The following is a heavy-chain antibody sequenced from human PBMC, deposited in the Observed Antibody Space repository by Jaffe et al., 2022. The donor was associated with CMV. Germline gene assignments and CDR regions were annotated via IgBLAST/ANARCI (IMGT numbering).Heavy chain of an antibody. CDR1: GYTFTSYD. CDR3: ARFLHDYGDYVQPLYYYYGMDV. Sequence: QVQLVQSGAEVKKPGASVKVSCKASGYTFTSYDINWVRQATGQGLEWMGWMNPNSGNTGYAQKFQGRVTMTRNTSISTAYMELSSLRSEDTAVYYCARFLHDYGDYVQPLYYYYGMDVWGQGTTVTVSS. CDR2: MNPNSGNT. J-gene: IGHJ6*02. D-gene: IGHD4-17*01. V-gene: IGHV1-8*01.